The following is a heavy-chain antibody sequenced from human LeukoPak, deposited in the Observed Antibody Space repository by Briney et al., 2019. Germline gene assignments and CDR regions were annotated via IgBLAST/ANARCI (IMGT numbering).Heavy chain of an antibody. D-gene: IGHD3-3*01. J-gene: IGHJ6*02. Sequence: SVKVSCKASGGTFSSYAINWVRQAPGQGLEWMGGITPMFGTAKYAQKFQGRVTITADESTSTAYMELSSLRSEDTAVYYCAREGTIFGVDPDYYYYGMDVWGQGTTVTVSS. V-gene: IGHV1-69*01. CDR3: AREGTIFGVDPDYYYYGMDV. CDR2: ITPMFGTA. CDR1: GGTFSSYA.